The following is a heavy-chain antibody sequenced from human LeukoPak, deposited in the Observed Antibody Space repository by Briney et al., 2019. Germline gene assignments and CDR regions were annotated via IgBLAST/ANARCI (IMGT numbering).Heavy chain of an antibody. CDR2: IYTIGVT. CDR3: ARDPAAAGIDAFDI. CDR1: GGSVSSYY. D-gene: IGHD6-13*01. Sequence: SETLSLTCTVSGGSVSSYYWSWIRQPAGGGLEWIGRIYTIGVTNYNPSFKSRVTMSLDTSKNQLSLTLTSVTAADTAVYYCARDPAAAGIDAFDIWGQGTMVTVSS. J-gene: IGHJ3*02. V-gene: IGHV4-4*07.